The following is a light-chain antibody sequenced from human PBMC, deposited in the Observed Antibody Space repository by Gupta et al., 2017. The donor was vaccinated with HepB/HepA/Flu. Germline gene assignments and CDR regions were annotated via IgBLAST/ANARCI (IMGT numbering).Light chain of an antibody. Sequence: DIQMTQSPFSLSASVGDRVTITCQASQDIRNYLNLYQQKPGKAPKLLIYDASNLETGVPSRLSGSGSGTDFTFTINSLQPEDIATYYCKRYDNTFGPGTKVDIK. V-gene: IGKV1-33*01. CDR1: QDIRNY. CDR3: KRYDNT. J-gene: IGKJ3*01. CDR2: DAS.